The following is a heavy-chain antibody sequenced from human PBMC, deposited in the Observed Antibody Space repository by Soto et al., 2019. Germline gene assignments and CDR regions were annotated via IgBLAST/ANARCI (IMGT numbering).Heavy chain of an antibody. V-gene: IGHV3-21*01. CDR1: RFTFSSYS. CDR3: ARGIDSSSSGDY. D-gene: IGHD6-6*01. CDR2: ISSSSSYI. J-gene: IGHJ4*02. Sequence: GSLRLSCEASRFTFSSYSVNGVLQAPVKGLELVSSISSSSSYIYYADSVKGRFTISRDNAKNSMYLQMNSLRAEDTAVYYCARGIDSSSSGDYWGQGTLVTVSS.